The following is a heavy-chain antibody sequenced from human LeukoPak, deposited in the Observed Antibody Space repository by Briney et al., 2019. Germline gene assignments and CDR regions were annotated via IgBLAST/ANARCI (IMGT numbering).Heavy chain of an antibody. CDR1: GFTFSSYA. Sequence: GGSLRLSCAASGFTFSSYAMSWVRQAPGEGLEWVSAISGSGGSTYYADSVKGRFTISRDNSKNTLYLQMNSLRAEDTAVYYCAKQDYDILTGYYIIFDYWGQGTLVTVSS. CDR2: ISGSGGST. V-gene: IGHV3-23*01. CDR3: AKQDYDILTGYYIIFDY. D-gene: IGHD3-9*01. J-gene: IGHJ4*02.